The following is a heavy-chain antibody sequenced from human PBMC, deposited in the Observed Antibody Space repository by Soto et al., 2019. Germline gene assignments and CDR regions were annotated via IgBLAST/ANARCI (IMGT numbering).Heavy chain of an antibody. J-gene: IGHJ5*01. CDR3: VRETCDSASCPCGWVDS. V-gene: IGHV4-30-4*01. Sequence: QVQLQESGPGLVKPSETLSLTCTVSGGSISTGDYYWSWIRQPPGKDLEWIGYIYYTGSTYYNPSLRSRVTISVDTSKLQFSLKLRSVTAADTAVYYCVRETCDSASCPCGWVDSWGQGTLVTVSS. D-gene: IGHD2-2*01. CDR2: IYYTGST. CDR1: GGSISTGDYY.